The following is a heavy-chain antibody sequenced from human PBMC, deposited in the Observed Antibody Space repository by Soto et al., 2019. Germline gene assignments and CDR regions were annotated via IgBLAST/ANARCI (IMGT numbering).Heavy chain of an antibody. J-gene: IGHJ6*02. Sequence: GASVKVSGKASGYSFTEYHIHWVRQAPGQGLEWLGRINPKSGGTSTAQKFQGWVTMTTDTSISTASMELTRLTSDDTAIYYCARGDSTDCSNGVCSFFYNHDMDVWGQGTTVTVSS. CDR3: ARGDSTDCSNGVCSFFYNHDMDV. CDR1: GYSFTEYH. D-gene: IGHD2-8*01. V-gene: IGHV1-2*04. CDR2: INPKSGGT.